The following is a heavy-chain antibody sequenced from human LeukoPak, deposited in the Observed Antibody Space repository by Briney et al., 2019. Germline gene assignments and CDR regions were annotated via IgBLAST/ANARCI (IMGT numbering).Heavy chain of an antibody. V-gene: IGHV1-46*01. Sequence: RASVTVSCKASGYTFTSYYMHWVRQAPGQGLEWMGIINPSGGSTSYAQKFQGRVTMTRDTSTSTVYMELSSLRSEDTAVYYCARVQGIRGSGRNYYYGMDVWGQGTTVTVSS. CDR2: INPSGGST. CDR1: GYTFTSYY. CDR3: ARVQGIRGSGRNYYYGMDV. D-gene: IGHD3-10*01. J-gene: IGHJ6*02.